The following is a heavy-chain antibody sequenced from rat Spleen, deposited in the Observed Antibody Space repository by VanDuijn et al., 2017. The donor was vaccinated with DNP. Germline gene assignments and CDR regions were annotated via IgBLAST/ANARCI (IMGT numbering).Heavy chain of an antibody. Sequence: EVQLHESGPCLVKPSQSLSLTCSVTGYSITSNYWGWIRMFPGNKMESIGHINYSGNTRYSPSLKSRIPISRDTSNNQFFLELHSVTTEDTLTYNFARRGEYFDYWGQGVLVTFSS. CDR2: INYSGNT. J-gene: IGHJ2*01. CDR1: GYSITSNY. CDR3: ARRGEYFDY. V-gene: IGHV3-1*01.